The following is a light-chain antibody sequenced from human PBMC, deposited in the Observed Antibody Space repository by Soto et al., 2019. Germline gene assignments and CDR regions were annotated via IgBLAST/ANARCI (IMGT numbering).Light chain of an antibody. CDR2: DAF. J-gene: IGKJ3*01. Sequence: DIQMTQSPTSLSASVGDRVTITCRASRGVGIQLGWFQQKPGKVPKSLIYDAFNLQSGAPSRFSGSGSGADFTLTINSLQAEDSATYYCLQYDDHPFTFGPGTKVEI. CDR1: RGVGIQ. V-gene: IGKV1-16*01. CDR3: LQYDDHPFT.